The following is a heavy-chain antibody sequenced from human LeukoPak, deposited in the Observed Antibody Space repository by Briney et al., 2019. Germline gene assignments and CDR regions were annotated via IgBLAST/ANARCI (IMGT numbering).Heavy chain of an antibody. CDR3: ARSCSGGSCYSSHFDY. Sequence: GASVKVSCKASGYTFTSYYMHWARQAPGQGLEWMGIINPSGGSTSYAQKSQGRVTMTRDTSTSTVYMELSSLRSEDTAVYYCARSCSGGSCYSSHFDYWGQGTLVTVSS. V-gene: IGHV1-46*01. D-gene: IGHD2-15*01. CDR2: INPSGGST. CDR1: GYTFTSYY. J-gene: IGHJ4*02.